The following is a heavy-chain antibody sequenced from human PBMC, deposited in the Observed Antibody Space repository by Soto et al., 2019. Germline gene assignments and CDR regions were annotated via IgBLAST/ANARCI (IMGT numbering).Heavy chain of an antibody. V-gene: IGHV4-59*01. CDR1: GGSISSYY. CDR2: IYYSGST. CDR3: ARELFGRSVWFDP. D-gene: IGHD3-10*01. J-gene: IGHJ5*02. Sequence: SETLSLTCTVSGGSISSYYWSWIRQPPGKGLEWIGYIYYSGSTNYNPSLKSRVTISVDTSKNQFSLKLSSVTAADTAVYYCARELFGRSVWFDPGGQGTLVTVS.